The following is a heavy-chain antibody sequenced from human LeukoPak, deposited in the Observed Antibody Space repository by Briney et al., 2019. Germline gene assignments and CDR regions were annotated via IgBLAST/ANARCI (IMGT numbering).Heavy chain of an antibody. CDR1: GYTFTGYY. CDR2: INPNSGGT. V-gene: IGHV1-2*02. CDR3: ARELATVTTLVFVY. J-gene: IGHJ4*02. Sequence: ASVKVSCKASGYTFTGYYMHWVRQAPGQGLEWMGWINPNSGGTNYAQKFRGRVTMTRDTSISTAYMALSRLRSDDTAVYYCARELATVTTLVFVYWGQGTLVTVSS. D-gene: IGHD4-17*01.